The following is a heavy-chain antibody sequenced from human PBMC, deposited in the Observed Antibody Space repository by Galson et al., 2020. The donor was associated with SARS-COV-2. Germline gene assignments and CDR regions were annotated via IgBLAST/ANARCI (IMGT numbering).Heavy chain of an antibody. CDR3: GRSRRALIAAARGFDP. J-gene: IGHJ5*02. CDR2: IYWADDK. D-gene: IGHD6-13*01. CDR1: GFSLSTSGVG. Sequence: KMSGPTLVKPTQTLTLTCTFSGFSLSTSGVGVGWIRQPPGKALEWLALIYWADDKRYSPSLKSRLTITKDTSKNQVVLTMTNMDPVDTATYYCGRSRRALIAAARGFDPWGQGTLVTVSS. V-gene: IGHV2-5*02.